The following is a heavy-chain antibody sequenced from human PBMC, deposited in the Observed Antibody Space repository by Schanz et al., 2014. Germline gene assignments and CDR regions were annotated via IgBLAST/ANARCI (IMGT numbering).Heavy chain of an antibody. CDR3: ARAKRFGDMDV. V-gene: IGHV1-18*01. Sequence: QVQLVQSGAEVKKPGASVKVSCKASGYTFISYGIKWVRQAPGQGLEWMGWISAYNGHTDYAQKLQGRVTLTTDTATSTAYMELRNLRSDDTAGYYCARAKRFGDMDVWGQGTTVTVSS. J-gene: IGHJ6*02. CDR1: GYTFISYG. CDR2: ISAYNGHT. D-gene: IGHD3-10*01.